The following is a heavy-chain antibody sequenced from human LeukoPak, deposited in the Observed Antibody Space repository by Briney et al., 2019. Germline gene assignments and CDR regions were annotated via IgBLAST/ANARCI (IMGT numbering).Heavy chain of an antibody. D-gene: IGHD4-17*01. CDR1: GGSISSSSYY. CDR3: GGGDYGDYGGVDY. CDR2: IYYSGST. V-gene: IGHV4-61*05. J-gene: IGHJ4*02. Sequence: SETLSLTCTVSGGSISSSSYYWGWIRQPPGKGLEWIGYIYYSGSTNYNPSLKSRVTISVDTSKNQFSLKLSSVTAADTAVYYCGGGDYGDYGGVDYWGQGTLVTVSS.